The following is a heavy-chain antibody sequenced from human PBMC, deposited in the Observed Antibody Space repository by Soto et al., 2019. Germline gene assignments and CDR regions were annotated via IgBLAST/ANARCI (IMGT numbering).Heavy chain of an antibody. Sequence: ASVKVSCKASGYTVTSYAMHWVRQAPGQRLEWMGWINAGHGNTKDSQKFQGRVTITRETSASTAYMELSSLRSEDTAVYYCARALLSSRAFDIWGQGRXVADSS. CDR3: ARALLSSRAFDI. CDR2: INAGHGNT. V-gene: IGHV1-3*01. CDR1: GYTVTSYA. J-gene: IGHJ3*02. D-gene: IGHD3-16*02.